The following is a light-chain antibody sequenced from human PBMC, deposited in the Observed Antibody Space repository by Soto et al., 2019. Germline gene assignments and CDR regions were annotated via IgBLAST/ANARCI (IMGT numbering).Light chain of an antibody. CDR2: EVT. CDR1: SSDIGGYNY. CDR3: SSYTSRSTFYV. Sequence: QSVLTQPASVSGSPGQSITVSCTGTSSDIGGYNYVSWYQQHPGKAPKLMVYEVTNRPSGVSDRFSGSKSGNTASLTISGPQVDEEGFYYGSSYTSRSTFYVFGTGPKVTAL. V-gene: IGLV2-14*01. J-gene: IGLJ1*01.